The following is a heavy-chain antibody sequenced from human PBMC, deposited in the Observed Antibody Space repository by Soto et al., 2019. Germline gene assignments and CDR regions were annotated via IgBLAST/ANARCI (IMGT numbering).Heavy chain of an antibody. CDR1: GGSTRNYF. J-gene: IGHJ5*02. CDR2: IYYSGTT. V-gene: IGHV4-59*01. CDR3: ARYVNPYDTAVWFDP. D-gene: IGHD3-9*01. Sequence: SEILSLTCTVPGGSTRNYFWSWIRQPPGKGLEWIGCIYYSGTTNYNSSLKSRVTISLDTSKNQFSLRLRSVTAADTAVYYCARYVNPYDTAVWFDPWGQGTLVTVSS.